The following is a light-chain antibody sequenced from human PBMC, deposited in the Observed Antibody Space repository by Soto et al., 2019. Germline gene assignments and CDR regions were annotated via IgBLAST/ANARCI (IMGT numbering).Light chain of an antibody. V-gene: IGKV1-39*01. CDR2: AAS. J-gene: IGKJ4*01. CDR1: QSISSY. Sequence: DIQMTQSHPSLSASVGDRFTVTCRASQSISSYLNWYQQKPGKAPKLLIYAASSLQTGVSSRFSGSGSGTDFTLTISNLQPEDFATYYCQQTSSTPTFGGGTKVDIK. CDR3: QQTSSTPT.